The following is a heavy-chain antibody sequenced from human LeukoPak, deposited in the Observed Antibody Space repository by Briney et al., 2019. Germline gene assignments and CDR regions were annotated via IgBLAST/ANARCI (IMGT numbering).Heavy chain of an antibody. J-gene: IGHJ6*03. CDR3: ARAWGDYYYYMGV. V-gene: IGHV4-39*07. CDR2: IHYSGST. Sequence: SETLSLTCTVSGGSIRSVSYYWGWIRQPPGKGLEWIGSIHYSGSTYYNVSLKSRVTISVDTSKNQFSLDLSSVTAADTAVYYCARAWGDYYYYMGVWGKGTAVTVSS. CDR1: GGSIRSVSYY. D-gene: IGHD7-27*01.